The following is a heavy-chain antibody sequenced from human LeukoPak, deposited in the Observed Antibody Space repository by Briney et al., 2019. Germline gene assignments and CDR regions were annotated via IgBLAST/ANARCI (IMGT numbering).Heavy chain of an antibody. CDR3: AELGITMIGGV. CDR2: ISSSSLYI. Sequence: PGGSLGLSCAASGFTFSSYSMNWVRQAPGKGLEWVSSISSSSLYIYYADSVKGRFTISRDNAKNSLYLQMNSLRAEDTAVYYCAELGITMIGGVWGKGTTVTISS. V-gene: IGHV3-21*01. CDR1: GFTFSSYS. J-gene: IGHJ6*04. D-gene: IGHD3-10*02.